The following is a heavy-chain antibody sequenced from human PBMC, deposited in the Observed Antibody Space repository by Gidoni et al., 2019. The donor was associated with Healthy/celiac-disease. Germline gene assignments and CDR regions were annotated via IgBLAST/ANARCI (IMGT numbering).Heavy chain of an antibody. CDR2: IKQDGSEK. Sequence: EVPLVESGGGLVQPGGSLRLSCAASGFTFSSYWMSWVRQAPGKGLEWVANIKQDGSEKYYVDSVKGRFTISRDNAKNSLYLQMNSLRAEDTAVYYCAREGRGRYCRSTSCYGYYGMDVWGQGTTVTVSS. J-gene: IGHJ6*02. CDR3: AREGRGRYCRSTSCYGYYGMDV. CDR1: GFTFSSYW. D-gene: IGHD2-2*01. V-gene: IGHV3-7*01.